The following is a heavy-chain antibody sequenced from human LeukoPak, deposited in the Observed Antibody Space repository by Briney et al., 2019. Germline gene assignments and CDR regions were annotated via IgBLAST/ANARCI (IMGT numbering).Heavy chain of an antibody. D-gene: IGHD3-10*01. J-gene: IGHJ4*02. CDR2: IYPGDSES. V-gene: IGHV5-51*01. CDR3: ARQGKYGSGSPYLDY. Sequence: GESLKISCKGSGYSFTSYWIGWVRQMPGKGLEWMGIIYPGDSESRYSPSFQGQVTMSADKSISTAYLQWSSLKASDTAMYYCARQGKYGSGSPYLDYWGQGTLVTVSS. CDR1: GYSFTSYW.